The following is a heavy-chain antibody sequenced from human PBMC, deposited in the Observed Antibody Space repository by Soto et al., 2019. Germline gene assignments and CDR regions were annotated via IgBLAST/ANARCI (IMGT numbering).Heavy chain of an antibody. CDR2: LSGGGDST. CDR1: GFTFSRYV. V-gene: IGHV3-23*01. D-gene: IGHD2-21*02. CDR3: VIEGVTGIFDY. Sequence: EVQLLVSGGGLVQPGGSLRLSCAASGFTFSRYVMSWVRQAPGKGLEWVSGLSGGGDSTFYADSVKGRFTISRDNSKNTLYLQMNSLRAEDTAVYYCVIEGVTGIFDYWGQGTLVTVSS. J-gene: IGHJ4*02.